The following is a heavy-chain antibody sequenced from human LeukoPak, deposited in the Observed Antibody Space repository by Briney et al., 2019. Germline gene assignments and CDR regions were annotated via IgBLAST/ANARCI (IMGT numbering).Heavy chain of an antibody. V-gene: IGHV4-4*07. CDR2: IYTSGST. CDR3: ARDLAKVGATLSYYYYGMDV. CDR1: GGPISSYY. Sequence: SETLSFTCTGSGGPISSYYWSWIRQPPGKGLKGIGRIYTSGSTNYNPSLKSRVTMSVDTSKNQFSLKLSSVTAADTAVYYCARDLAKVGATLSYYYYGMDVWGQGTTVTVSS. D-gene: IGHD1-26*01. J-gene: IGHJ6*02.